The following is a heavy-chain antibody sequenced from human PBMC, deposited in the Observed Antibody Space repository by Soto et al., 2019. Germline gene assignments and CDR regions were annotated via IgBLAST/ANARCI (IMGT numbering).Heavy chain of an antibody. J-gene: IGHJ4*02. CDR2: IWYDGSNK. CDR3: ARDSGWEPTYYFDY. V-gene: IGHV3-33*01. CDR1: GFTFSSYG. Sequence: QVQLVESGGGVVQPGRSLRLSCAASGFTFSSYGMHWVRQAPGKGLEWVAVIWYDGSNKYYADSVKGRFTISRDNSKNTLYRQMNTLRGEDTDVYYCARDSGWEPTYYFDYWGQGTLVTVSS. D-gene: IGHD1-26*01.